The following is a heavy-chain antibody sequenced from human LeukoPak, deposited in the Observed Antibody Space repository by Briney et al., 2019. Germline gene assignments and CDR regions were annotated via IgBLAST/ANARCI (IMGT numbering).Heavy chain of an antibody. CDR1: GVSIRSYY. Sequence: ASETLSLACTVSGVSIRSYYWSWIRQPPGKGLEGIGYIYYSGSTNYNPSLKSRVTISVDTSKNQFSLKLSSVTAADTAVYYCARHEYSYGSYYFDYWGQGTLVTVSS. V-gene: IGHV4-59*08. CDR3: ARHEYSYGSYYFDY. D-gene: IGHD5-18*01. J-gene: IGHJ4*02. CDR2: IYYSGST.